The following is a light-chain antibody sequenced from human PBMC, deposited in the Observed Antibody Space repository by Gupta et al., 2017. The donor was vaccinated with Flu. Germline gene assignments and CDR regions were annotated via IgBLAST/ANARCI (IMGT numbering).Light chain of an antibody. CDR2: GAS. J-gene: IGKJ1*01. CDR3: QQCDFSPWT. CDR1: GSFDDE. Sequence: SSSYTSVGDSVTITSRARGSFDDELAWYQQKPGKAPKLLINGASTRHSGVPYRFSGGGSGTDFTLTIRRLEHEDFATYYCQQCDFSPWTFGQGTKVEIK. V-gene: IGKV1-39*01.